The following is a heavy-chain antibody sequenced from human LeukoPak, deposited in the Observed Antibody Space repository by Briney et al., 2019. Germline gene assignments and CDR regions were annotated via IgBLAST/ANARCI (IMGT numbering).Heavy chain of an antibody. CDR1: RFTFSTYW. J-gene: IGHJ2*01. CDR2: INSDGSST. V-gene: IGHV3-74*01. Sequence: GGSLRLSCAASRFTFSTYWMHWVRQAPGKGLVWVSRINSDGSSTGYADSVKGRFTISRDNAKNTLYLQMNGLRAGDTGVYYCVREGRSSNWDDWYFDLWGRGTLVTVSS. D-gene: IGHD6-13*01. CDR3: VREGRSSNWDDWYFDL.